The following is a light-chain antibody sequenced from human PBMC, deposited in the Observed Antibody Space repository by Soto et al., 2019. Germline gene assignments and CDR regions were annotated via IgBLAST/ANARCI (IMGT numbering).Light chain of an antibody. J-gene: IGKJ1*01. V-gene: IGKV3-11*01. CDR1: QSVSSY. CDR3: QQRSNWPRT. Sequence: EVVLIQAPATLFLSKGERATLSCRASQSVSSYLAWYQQKPGQAPRLLIYDASNRATGIPARFSGSGSGTDFTLPISNLVPEDFAVYYCQQRSNWPRTFGQGTKV. CDR2: DAS.